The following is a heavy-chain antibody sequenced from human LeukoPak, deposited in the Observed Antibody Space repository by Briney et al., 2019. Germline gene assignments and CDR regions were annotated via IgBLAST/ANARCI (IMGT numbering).Heavy chain of an antibody. Sequence: GGSLRLSCAASGFTVSSNYMSWVRQAPGKGLEWVSVIYSGGSTYYADSVKGRFTISRDNSKNTLYLQMNSLRAEDTAVYYCARVEGDYVWGSYRYNYYYYYMDVWGKGTTVTISS. D-gene: IGHD3-16*02. CDR3: ARVEGDYVWGSYRYNYYYYYMDV. V-gene: IGHV3-53*01. CDR2: IYSGGST. CDR1: GFTVSSNY. J-gene: IGHJ6*03.